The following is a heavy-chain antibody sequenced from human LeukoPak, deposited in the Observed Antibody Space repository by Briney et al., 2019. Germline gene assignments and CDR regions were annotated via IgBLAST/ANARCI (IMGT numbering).Heavy chain of an antibody. Sequence: GGSLRLSCAASGFTFDDYAMHWVRQAPGKGLEWVSGISWNSGSIGYADSVKGRFTISRDNAKNSLYLQMNSLRAEDTALYYCAKAIGAFDWLHDAFDIWGQGTMVTVSS. D-gene: IGHD3-9*01. V-gene: IGHV3-9*01. J-gene: IGHJ3*02. CDR2: ISWNSGSI. CDR3: AKAIGAFDWLHDAFDI. CDR1: GFTFDDYA.